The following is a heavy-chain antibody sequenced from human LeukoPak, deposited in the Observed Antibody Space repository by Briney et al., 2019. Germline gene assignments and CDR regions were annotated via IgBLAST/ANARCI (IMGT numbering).Heavy chain of an antibody. V-gene: IGHV4-61*02. CDR3: AGEWLGPIDY. Sequence: SETLSLTCTVSGGSISSGSYYWSWIRQPAGKGLEWIGRIYTSGSTNYNPSLKSRVTISVDTSKNQFSLKLSSVTAADTAVYYCAGEWLGPIDYRGQGTLVTVSS. CDR2: IYTSGST. J-gene: IGHJ4*02. D-gene: IGHD6-19*01. CDR1: GGSISSGSYY.